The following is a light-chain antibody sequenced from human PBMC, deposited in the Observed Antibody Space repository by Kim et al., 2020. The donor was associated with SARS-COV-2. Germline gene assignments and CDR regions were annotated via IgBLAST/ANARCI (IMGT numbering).Light chain of an antibody. CDR2: QDS. J-gene: IGLJ2*01. CDR1: KLGDKY. V-gene: IGLV3-1*01. Sequence: SYELTQPPSVSVSPGQTSSITCSGDKLGDKYACWYQQKPGQSPVLVIYQDSKRPSGIPERFSGSNSGNTAPLTISGPQAMDEADYYCQAWESSTVVFGGG. CDR3: QAWESSTVV.